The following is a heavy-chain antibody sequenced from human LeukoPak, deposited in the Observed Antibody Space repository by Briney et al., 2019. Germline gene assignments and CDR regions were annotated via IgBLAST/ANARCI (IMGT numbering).Heavy chain of an antibody. CDR2: ISYDGSNK. CDR1: GFTFSSYA. CDR3: ARVPNYYYDSSGYFDY. D-gene: IGHD3-22*01. Sequence: GGSLRLSCAASGFTFSSYAMHWVRQAPGKGLEWVAVISYDGSNKYYADSVKGRFTISRDNSKNTLYLQMNSLRAEDTAVYYCARVPNYYYDSSGYFDYRGQGTLVTVSS. V-gene: IGHV3-30-3*01. J-gene: IGHJ4*02.